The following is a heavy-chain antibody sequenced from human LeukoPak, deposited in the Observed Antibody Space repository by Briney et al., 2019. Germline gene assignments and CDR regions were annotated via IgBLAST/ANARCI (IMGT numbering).Heavy chain of an antibody. CDR1: GFTFSSYA. CDR3: AKGVEEYCSGNRCYSLDY. V-gene: IGHV3-23*01. J-gene: IGHJ4*02. Sequence: GGSLRLSCAASGFTFSSYAMTWVRQAPGKGLEWVSAISGGGGSTFSGDSVKGRFTISRDNSKNTLYLQMNSLRAEDTAVYYCAKGVEEYCSGNRCYSLDYWGQGTLVTVSS. D-gene: IGHD2-15*01. CDR2: ISGGGGST.